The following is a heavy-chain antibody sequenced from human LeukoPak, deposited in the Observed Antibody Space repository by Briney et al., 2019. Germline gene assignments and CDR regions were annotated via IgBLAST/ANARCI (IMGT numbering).Heavy chain of an antibody. D-gene: IGHD6-19*01. CDR3: ATIPSSGWPAFDY. CDR2: INHSGST. CDR1: GGSFSGYY. V-gene: IGHV4-34*01. Sequence: SESLSLTCAVYGGSFSGYYWSWIRQPPGKGLEWIGEINHSGSTNYNPSLKSRVTISVDTSKNQFSLKLSSVTAADTAVYYCATIPSSGWPAFDYWGQGTLVTVSS. J-gene: IGHJ4*02.